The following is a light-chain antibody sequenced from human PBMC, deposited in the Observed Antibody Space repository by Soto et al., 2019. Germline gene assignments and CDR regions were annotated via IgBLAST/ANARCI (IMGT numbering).Light chain of an antibody. J-gene: IGKJ1*01. Sequence: EIVMTQSPATLSVSPGERATLSCRASQSVSSNLAWYQQKPGQAPRLLIYGAATRATGIPARFSGSGSGTEFTLTISILQSEDFAVYYCQQYNNWPPWTFGQGTQVDIK. CDR1: QSVSSN. V-gene: IGKV3-15*01. CDR2: GAA. CDR3: QQYNNWPPWT.